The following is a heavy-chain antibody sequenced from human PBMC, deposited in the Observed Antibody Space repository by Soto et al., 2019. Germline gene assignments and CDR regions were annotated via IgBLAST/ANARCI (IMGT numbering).Heavy chain of an antibody. CDR2: INHSGST. Sequence: QVQLQQWGAGLLKPSETLSLTCAVYGGSFSGYYWTWSRQPPGTGLERIGEINHSGSTNYNPSLKGRVTISVDTSKNPFSLKLTSVTAADTAVYYCARDKITGLFDYWGQGTLVTVSS. J-gene: IGHJ4*02. CDR3: ARDKITGLFDY. D-gene: IGHD2-8*02. CDR1: GGSFSGYY. V-gene: IGHV4-34*01.